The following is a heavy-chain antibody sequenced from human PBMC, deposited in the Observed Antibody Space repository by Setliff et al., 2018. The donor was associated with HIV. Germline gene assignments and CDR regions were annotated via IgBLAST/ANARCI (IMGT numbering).Heavy chain of an antibody. J-gene: IGHJ5*02. D-gene: IGHD2-2*01. V-gene: IGHV1-46*01. CDR2: INPSGGST. CDR1: GYTFTSYY. Sequence: ASVKVSCKASGYTFTSYYMHWVRQAPGQGLEWMGIINPSGGSTSYAQRFQGRVTMTRDTSTSTVYMELSSLRSEDTAVYYCARAYDRYCSSTSCYEWFDPWGQGTLVTVSS. CDR3: ARAYDRYCSSTSCYEWFDP.